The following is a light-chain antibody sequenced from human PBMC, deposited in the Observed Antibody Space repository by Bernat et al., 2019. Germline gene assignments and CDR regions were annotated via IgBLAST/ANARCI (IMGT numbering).Light chain of an antibody. CDR3: QQYKT. CDR1: QSISSW. V-gene: IGKV1-5*03. CDR2: KAS. J-gene: IGKJ2*01. Sequence: DIQMTQSPSTLSASVGDRVTFTCRASQSISSWLAWYQQKPGKAPKLLIYKASSLESGVPSRFSGSGSGTEFTLTISSLQPDDFATYYCQQYKTFGQGTKLEIK.